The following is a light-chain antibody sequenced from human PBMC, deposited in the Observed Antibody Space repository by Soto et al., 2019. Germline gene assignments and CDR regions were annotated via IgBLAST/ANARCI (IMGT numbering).Light chain of an antibody. CDR3: SSYTSGSTPLV. J-gene: IGLJ1*01. Sequence: QSVLTQPASVSGSPGQSITISCTGTSSDVGGYIYVSWYQQHPGKAPKLLIYEVSNRPSGVSTRFSGSKSGDTASLNISGLQAEDDADYYCSSYTSGSTPLVFGTGTKVTVL. V-gene: IGLV2-14*01. CDR2: EVS. CDR1: SSDVGGYIY.